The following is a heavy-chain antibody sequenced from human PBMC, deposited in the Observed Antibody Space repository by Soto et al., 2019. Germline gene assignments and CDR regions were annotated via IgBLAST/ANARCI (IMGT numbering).Heavy chain of an antibody. D-gene: IGHD2-15*01. Sequence: GESLKISCKGSGYSFTSYWIGWVRQMPGKGLEWMGIIYPGDSDTRYSPSFQGQVTISADKSISTAYLQWSSLKASDTAMYDCARLYCRGGRCYYYYGMDAWGQGTTVTVSS. CDR1: GYSFTSYW. CDR2: IYPGDSDT. CDR3: ARLYCRGGRCYYYYGMDA. J-gene: IGHJ6*01. V-gene: IGHV5-51*01.